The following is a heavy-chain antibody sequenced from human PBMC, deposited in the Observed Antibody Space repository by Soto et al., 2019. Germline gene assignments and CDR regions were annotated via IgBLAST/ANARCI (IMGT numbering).Heavy chain of an antibody. CDR1: GGSISSGYYY. Sequence: SETLSLTCSVSGGSISSGYYYWSWIRQPPGKGLEWIGNIYYSGNTYYNPSLKSRLIISIDTSKNQLSLKVGSVTAADTAVYYCASSSLYGMEVWGQGTTVTVSS. V-gene: IGHV4-30-4*01. J-gene: IGHJ6*02. CDR2: IYYSGNT. CDR3: ASSSLYGMEV.